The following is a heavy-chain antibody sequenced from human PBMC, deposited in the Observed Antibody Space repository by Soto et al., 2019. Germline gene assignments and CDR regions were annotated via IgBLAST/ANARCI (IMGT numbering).Heavy chain of an antibody. D-gene: IGHD2-2*02. J-gene: IGHJ5*02. Sequence: SETLSLTCTVSGGSISSSSYYWGGIRQPPGKGLEWIGSIYYSGSTYYNPSLKSRVTISVDTSKNQFSLKLSSVTAADTAVYYCARGGLTIVVLPAPIFWDENWFDPWGQRTLVTVS. CDR1: GGSISSSSYY. CDR2: IYYSGST. V-gene: IGHV4-39*01. CDR3: ARGGLTIVVLPAPIFWDENWFDP.